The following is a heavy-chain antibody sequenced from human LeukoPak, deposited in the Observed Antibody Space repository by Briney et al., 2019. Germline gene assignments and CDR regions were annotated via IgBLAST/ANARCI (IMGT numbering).Heavy chain of an antibody. J-gene: IGHJ4*02. CDR1: GGSITGRY. V-gene: IGHV4-59*08. Sequence: SETLSLTCAISGGSITGRYGSSMREPPGKEREWIAYILYSGSTNYNPSLKSRVAISVDTSKNPFSLKLSSVTAADTALYYCARHSRKLVAEVMGYWGQGTLVTVSS. D-gene: IGHD5-12*01. CDR2: ILYSGST. CDR3: ARHSRKLVAEVMGY.